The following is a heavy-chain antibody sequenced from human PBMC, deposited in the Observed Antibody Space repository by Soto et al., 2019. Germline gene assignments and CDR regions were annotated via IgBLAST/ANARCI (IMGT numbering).Heavy chain of an antibody. Sequence: SETLSLTCTVSGDSISTYYGTWIRQPPGKGPEWIGYVHHSGTTNYNPSLTSRVTMSVDTSKNQFSLKLSSVTAADTAVYYCARHHDSWGQGTLVTVSS. J-gene: IGHJ4*02. CDR2: VHHSGTT. CDR3: ARHHDS. CDR1: GDSISTYY. V-gene: IGHV4-59*08.